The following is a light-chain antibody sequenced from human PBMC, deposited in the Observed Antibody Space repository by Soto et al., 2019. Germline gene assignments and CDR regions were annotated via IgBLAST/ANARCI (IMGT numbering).Light chain of an antibody. Sequence: DIQMTQSPSSLSASVGYRVTITCRASQSISSYLNWYQQKPGKAPKLLIYAASSLQSGVPSRFSGSGSGTDFTLTISSLQPEDFETYYCQQSYSTAITFGQGTRLEIK. CDR3: QQSYSTAIT. CDR1: QSISSY. J-gene: IGKJ5*01. V-gene: IGKV1-39*01. CDR2: AAS.